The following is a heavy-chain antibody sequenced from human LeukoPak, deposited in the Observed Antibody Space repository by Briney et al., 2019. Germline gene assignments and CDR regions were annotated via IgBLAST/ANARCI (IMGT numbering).Heavy chain of an antibody. CDR3: AKGSRGYSSDAFDI. CDR1: XFTFSSYA. J-gene: IGHJ3*02. D-gene: IGHD5-18*01. CDR2: ISGSGGST. Sequence: GGXXRLXCAASXFTFSSYAMSWVRQAPGXXXXWVSAISGSGGSTYYADSVKGRFTISRDNSKNTLYLQMNSLRAEDTAVYYCAKGSRGYSSDAFDIWGQGTMVTVSS. V-gene: IGHV3-23*01.